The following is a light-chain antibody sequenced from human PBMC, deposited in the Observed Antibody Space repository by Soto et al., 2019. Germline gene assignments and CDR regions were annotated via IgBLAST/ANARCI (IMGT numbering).Light chain of an antibody. CDR1: SSDVGSYNL. V-gene: IGLV2-23*01. Sequence: QSVLTQPASVSGSPGQSITISCTATSSDVGSYNLVSWYQQHPGKAPKLMIYEGSKRPSGVSNRFSGSKSVNTASLTISGLHAEAEADYFCCSFVGSSAAVVFGGGTKLTVL. CDR2: EGS. CDR3: CSFVGSSAAVV. J-gene: IGLJ2*01.